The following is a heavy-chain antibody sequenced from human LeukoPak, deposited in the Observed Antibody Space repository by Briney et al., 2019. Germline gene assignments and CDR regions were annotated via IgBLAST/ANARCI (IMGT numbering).Heavy chain of an antibody. V-gene: IGHV3-23*01. CDR3: AKYISDSGAYYAFDY. J-gene: IGHJ4*02. CDR2: ITASGTTT. Sequence: GGSLRLSCAASGFTFSKYAMTWVRQAPGKGLEWVSAITASGTTTYYADSVEGRFTISRDDSKNTLSLQMDSLSAEDTALYYCAKYISDSGAYYAFDYWGQGTLVTVSS. D-gene: IGHD3-10*01. CDR1: GFTFSKYA.